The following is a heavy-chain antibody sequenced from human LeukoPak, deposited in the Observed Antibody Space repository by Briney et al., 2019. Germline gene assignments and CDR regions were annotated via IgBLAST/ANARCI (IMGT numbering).Heavy chain of an antibody. CDR1: GYTFTGYY. CDR3: ARGGSGSPLYYFDY. Sequence: ASVKVSCKASGYTFTGYYMHWVRQAPGQGLEWMGWINPNSGGTNYAQKFQGWVTMTRDTSISTAYMELSRLRSDDTAVYYCARGGSGSPLYYFDYWGQGTLVTVSS. J-gene: IGHJ4*02. V-gene: IGHV1-2*04. CDR2: INPNSGGT. D-gene: IGHD3-10*01.